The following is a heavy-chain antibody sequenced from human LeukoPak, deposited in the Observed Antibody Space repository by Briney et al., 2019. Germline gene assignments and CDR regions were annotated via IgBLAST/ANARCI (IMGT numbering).Heavy chain of an antibody. CDR1: GYSFTNYW. D-gene: IGHD4-11*01. CDR3: ARQTNYYMDV. Sequence: GESLKISCKGSGYSFTNYWIGWVRQMPGKGLEWLGIIYTGDSNTRYSPSFQGQVTISADKSISTAYLQWSSLKASDTAMYYCARQTNYYMDVWGKGTTVTVSS. CDR2: IYTGDSNT. J-gene: IGHJ6*03. V-gene: IGHV5-51*01.